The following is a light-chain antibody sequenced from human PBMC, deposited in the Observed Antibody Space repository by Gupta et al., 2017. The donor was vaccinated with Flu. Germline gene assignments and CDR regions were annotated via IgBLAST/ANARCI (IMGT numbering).Light chain of an antibody. Sequence: QTVVIQEPSFSVSPGGTVTLTCGLGSGSVSTSYYPSWYQQTPGQAPRTLIYSTNTRSSGVPDRFSGSILGNKAALTITGAQADDESDYYCVLYMGSGMWVFGGGTKLTVL. V-gene: IGLV8-61*01. CDR3: VLYMGSGMWV. CDR1: SGSVSTSYY. J-gene: IGLJ3*02. CDR2: STN.